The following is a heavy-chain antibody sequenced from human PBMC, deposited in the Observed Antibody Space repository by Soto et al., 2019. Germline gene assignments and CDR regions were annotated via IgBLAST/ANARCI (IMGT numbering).Heavy chain of an antibody. CDR3: GGDSSGWHLDY. CDR1: GFTFSSYG. D-gene: IGHD6-19*01. Sequence: QVQLVESGGGVVQPGRSLRLSCAASGFTFSSYGMHWVRQAPGKGLEWVAVISYDGSNKYYADSVKGRFTISRDNSKNTLYLQMNSLRAEDTAVYYCGGDSSGWHLDYWGQGTLVTVSS. V-gene: IGHV3-30*03. CDR2: ISYDGSNK. J-gene: IGHJ4*02.